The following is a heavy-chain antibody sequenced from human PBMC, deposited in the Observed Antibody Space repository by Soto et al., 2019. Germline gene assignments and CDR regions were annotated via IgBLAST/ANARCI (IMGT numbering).Heavy chain of an antibody. CDR3: TTDPKTEMANNLDTFDY. Sequence: LRLSCAASGFTFSNAWMSWVRQAPGKGLEWVGRIKSKTDGGTTDYAAPVKGRFTISRDDSKNTLYLQMNSLKTEDTAVYYRTTDPKTEMANNLDTFDYWGQGTLVTVSS. J-gene: IGHJ4*02. D-gene: IGHD3-3*01. CDR1: GFTFSNAW. CDR2: IKSKTDGGTT. V-gene: IGHV3-15*01.